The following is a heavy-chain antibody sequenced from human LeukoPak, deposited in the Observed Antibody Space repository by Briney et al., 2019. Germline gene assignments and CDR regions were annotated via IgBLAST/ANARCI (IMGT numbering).Heavy chain of an antibody. Sequence: QAGGSLRLSCAASGFTFSSYAMSWVRQAPGKGLEWVSAISGSGGSTYYADSVKGRFTISRDNSKNTLYLQMNSLRAEDTAVYYCAKGSSIFGVGDFDYWGQGTLVTVSS. CDR2: ISGSGGST. CDR1: GFTFSSYA. J-gene: IGHJ4*02. D-gene: IGHD3-3*01. V-gene: IGHV3-23*01. CDR3: AKGSSIFGVGDFDY.